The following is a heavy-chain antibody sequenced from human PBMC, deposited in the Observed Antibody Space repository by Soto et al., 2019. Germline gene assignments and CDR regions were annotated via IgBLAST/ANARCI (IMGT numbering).Heavy chain of an antibody. Sequence: QVQLQQSGPGLVKPSQTLSLTCAISGDSVSSNSAAWNWIRQSPSRGLEWLGRTYYRSKWYNDYAVSVQXXIXLNPDTSKNQFSLQLNSVTPEDTAVYYCARAKEYSSSSGMDVWGQGTTVTVSS. D-gene: IGHD6-6*01. CDR3: ARAKEYSSSSGMDV. CDR1: GDSVSSNSAA. CDR2: TYYRSKWYN. V-gene: IGHV6-1*01. J-gene: IGHJ6*02.